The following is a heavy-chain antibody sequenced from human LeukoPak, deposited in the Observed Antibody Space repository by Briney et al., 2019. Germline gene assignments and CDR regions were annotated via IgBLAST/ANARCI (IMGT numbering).Heavy chain of an antibody. Sequence: GGSLRLSCAASGFTFSRDSMNWVRQAPGKGLEWVLYINGGGSPIYYADSVRGRFTISRDNAKNSLYLQMNSLRAEDTAVYYCVRDNPRCCGVVPANIDDYWGQGTLVTVSS. CDR1: GFTFSRDS. CDR2: INGGGSPI. J-gene: IGHJ4*02. D-gene: IGHD2-15*01. V-gene: IGHV3-48*01. CDR3: VRDNPRCCGVVPANIDDY.